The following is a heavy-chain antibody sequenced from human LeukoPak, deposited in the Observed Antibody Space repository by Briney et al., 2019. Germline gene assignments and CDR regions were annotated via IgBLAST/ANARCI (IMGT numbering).Heavy chain of an antibody. CDR2: IYHSGST. D-gene: IGHD2-15*01. Sequence: SETLSLTCTVSGYSISSGYYWGWIRQPPGKGLEWIGSIYHSGSTYYNPSLKSRVTISVDTPKNQFPLKLSSVTAADTAVYYCARVLGYCSGGSCYGYFDYWGQGTLVTVSS. CDR3: ARVLGYCSGGSCYGYFDY. CDR1: GYSISSGYY. J-gene: IGHJ4*02. V-gene: IGHV4-38-2*02.